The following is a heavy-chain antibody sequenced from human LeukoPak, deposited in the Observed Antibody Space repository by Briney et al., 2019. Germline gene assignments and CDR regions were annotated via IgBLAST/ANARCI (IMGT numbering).Heavy chain of an antibody. CDR3: ARHSSSRRYYMDV. Sequence: SETLSLTCTVSGGSISSYYWSWIRQPPGKGLEWIGYIYTSGSTNYNPSLKSRVTISVDTSKNQFSLKLSSVTAADTAVYYCARHSSSRRYYMDVWGKGTTVTVSS. V-gene: IGHV4-4*09. D-gene: IGHD6-13*01. CDR1: GGSISSYY. CDR2: IYTSGST. J-gene: IGHJ6*03.